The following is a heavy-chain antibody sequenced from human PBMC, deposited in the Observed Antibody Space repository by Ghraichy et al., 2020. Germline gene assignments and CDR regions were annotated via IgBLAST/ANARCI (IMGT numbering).Heavy chain of an antibody. Sequence: SETLSLTCAVSGGSISSGGYSWSWIRQPPGKGLEWIGYIYYSGSTYYNPSLKSRVTISVDTSKNQFSLKLSSVTAADTAVYYCAREWIAVAAPDDAFDIWGQGKMVTVSS. CDR3: AREWIAVAAPDDAFDI. J-gene: IGHJ3*02. V-gene: IGHV4-30-4*07. CDR2: IYYSGST. D-gene: IGHD6-19*01. CDR1: GGSISSGGYS.